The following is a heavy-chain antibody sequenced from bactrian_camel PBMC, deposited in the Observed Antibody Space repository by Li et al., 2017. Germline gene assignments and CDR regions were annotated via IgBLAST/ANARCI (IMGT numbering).Heavy chain of an antibody. CDR2: ISSDGNT. Sequence: HVQLVVSGGGSVQAGETLRLSCTASGFTFDDSDIRWYRQVVPGVDCDLVSSISSDGNTYYADSAKGRFSISQDSATSTLYLQMSSLKPDDTAIYYCAARARTRGWSTTLDPDEYHIWGQGTQVTVS. V-gene: IGHV3S55*01. D-gene: IGHD6*01. J-gene: IGHJ4*01. CDR3: AARARTRGWSTTLDPDEYHI. CDR1: GFTFDDSD.